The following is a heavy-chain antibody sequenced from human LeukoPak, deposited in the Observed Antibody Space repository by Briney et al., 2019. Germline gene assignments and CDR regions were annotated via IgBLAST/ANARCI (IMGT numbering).Heavy chain of an antibody. Sequence: SETLSLTCTDSGGSISSGSYYWGWIRQPPGKGLEWIGRISYSGSTYYNPSLKSRVTISVDTSKNQFSLKLNSVTAADTAVYYCARHNPNLGWYFDLWGRGTLVTVSS. CDR1: GGSISSGSYY. CDR3: ARHNPNLGWYFDL. J-gene: IGHJ2*01. V-gene: IGHV4-39*01. CDR2: ISYSGST. D-gene: IGHD1-14*01.